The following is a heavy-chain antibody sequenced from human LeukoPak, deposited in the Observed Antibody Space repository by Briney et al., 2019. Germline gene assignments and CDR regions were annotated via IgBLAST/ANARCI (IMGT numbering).Heavy chain of an antibody. V-gene: IGHV3-21*01. Sequence: GGSLRLSCAASGFTFSSYTMNWVRQAPGKGLEWVSSISSSSSYIYYADSVKGRFTISRDNAKSSLFLQMNSLRAEDTAVYYCASDEGNYFDYWGQGTLVTVSS. CDR1: GFTFSSYT. CDR2: ISSSSSYI. CDR3: ASDEGNYFDY. J-gene: IGHJ4*02.